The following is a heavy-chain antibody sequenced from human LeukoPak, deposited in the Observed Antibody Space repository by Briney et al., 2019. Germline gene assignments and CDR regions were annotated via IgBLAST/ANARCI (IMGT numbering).Heavy chain of an antibody. J-gene: IGHJ3*02. D-gene: IGHD2-15*01. CDR3: ALRSRWWSWLAFDI. V-gene: IGHV4-4*07. Sequence: SETLSLTCTVSGGSISSYYWSWIRQPAGKGLEWIGRIYISGSTNSNPSLKSRVSMSVDTSKNQFSLKLSSVTAADTAVYYCALRSRWWSWLAFDIWGQGTMVTVSS. CDR1: GGSISSYY. CDR2: IYISGST.